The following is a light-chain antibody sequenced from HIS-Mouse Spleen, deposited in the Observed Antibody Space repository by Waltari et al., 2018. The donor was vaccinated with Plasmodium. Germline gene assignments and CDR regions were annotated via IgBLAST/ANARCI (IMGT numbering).Light chain of an antibody. CDR1: QSISSW. CDR3: QQYNSYSYT. V-gene: IGKV1-5*03. CDR2: KAS. J-gene: IGKJ2*01. Sequence: DIQMTQSPSTLSASVGDRVTITCRASQSISSWLAWYQQKPGKAPTLLIYKASSLESGVPSRFSGSGSGTEFTLTISSLQPDDFATYYCQQYNSYSYTFGQGTKLGIK.